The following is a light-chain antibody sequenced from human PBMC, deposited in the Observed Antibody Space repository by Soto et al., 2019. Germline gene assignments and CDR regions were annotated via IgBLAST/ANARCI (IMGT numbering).Light chain of an antibody. CDR3: QQYNRYAVT. Sequence: DIQMTQSPSSLSAFVGDRVTITCRAGQSASTFLAWYQQKPGQAPKLLIYDASTLQSGVPSRFSASGSGTEFALTISGLQPDDFAVYYCQQYNRYAVTFGQGTKVDIK. CDR2: DAS. CDR1: QSASTF. V-gene: IGKV1-5*01. J-gene: IGKJ1*01.